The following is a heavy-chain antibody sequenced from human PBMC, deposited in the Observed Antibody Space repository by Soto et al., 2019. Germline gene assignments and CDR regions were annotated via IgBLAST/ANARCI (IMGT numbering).Heavy chain of an antibody. D-gene: IGHD3-16*02. CDR2: ISSNGGST. Sequence: EVQLVESGGGLVQPGGSLRLSCAASGFTFSSYAMHWVRQAPGKGLEYVSAISSNGGSTYYANSVKGRFTISRDNSKNTLYLQMGSLRAEDMAVYYCARDQGVTFGGVIVSDAFDIWGQGTIVTVSS. CDR1: GFTFSSYA. V-gene: IGHV3-64*01. J-gene: IGHJ3*02. CDR3: ARDQGVTFGGVIVSDAFDI.